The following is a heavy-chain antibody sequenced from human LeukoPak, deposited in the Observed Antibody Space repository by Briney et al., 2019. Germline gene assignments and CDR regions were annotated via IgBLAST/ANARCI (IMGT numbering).Heavy chain of an antibody. J-gene: IGHJ4*02. CDR3: ARDVVPAAISYYFDY. Sequence: GGSLRLSCAASGFTFSSYWMSWVRQVPGKGLEWVANIKQDGSEKYYVDSVKGRFTISRDNAKNSLYLQMNSLRAEDTAVYYCARDVVPAAISYYFDYWGQGTLVTVSS. CDR2: IKQDGSEK. V-gene: IGHV3-7*01. CDR1: GFTFSSYW. D-gene: IGHD2-2*01.